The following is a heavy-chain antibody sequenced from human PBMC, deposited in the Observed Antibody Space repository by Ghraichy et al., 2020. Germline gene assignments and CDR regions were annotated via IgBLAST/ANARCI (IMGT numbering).Heavy chain of an antibody. J-gene: IGHJ6*03. D-gene: IGHD6-13*01. CDR1: GFDLSTFA. Sequence: GGSLRLSCAVSGFDLSTFAMDWVRQAPGKGLEWVSFLSSSGRRAYYTDSVVGRFTISKDSAKNILYLQMSSLSVEDTAIYYCAKDRGQLVHNYYMHVWGTGTEVTVS. V-gene: IGHV3-23*01. CDR3: AKDRGQLVHNYYMHV. CDR2: LSSSGRRA.